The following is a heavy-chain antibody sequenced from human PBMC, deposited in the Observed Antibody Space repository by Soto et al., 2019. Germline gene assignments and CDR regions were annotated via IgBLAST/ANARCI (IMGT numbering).Heavy chain of an antibody. D-gene: IGHD3-16*01. Sequence: SETLSLTCTVSGDSFTSYFWSWLRQPPGKGLEWIGYVYHTGSTEYNPSPESRVVISIDTSKNQFSLKLNSVTAADTAVYYCATRVPNTRAYVGVFDYWGQGTQVTVSS. CDR1: GDSFTSYF. J-gene: IGHJ4*02. CDR2: VYHTGST. V-gene: IGHV4-59*08. CDR3: ATRVPNTRAYVGVFDY.